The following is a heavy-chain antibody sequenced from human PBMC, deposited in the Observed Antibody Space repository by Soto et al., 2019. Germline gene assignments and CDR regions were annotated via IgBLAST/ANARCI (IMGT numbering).Heavy chain of an antibody. J-gene: IGHJ4*02. CDR1: GGSIRSSTYY. V-gene: IGHV4-39*01. CDR2: IYYSGST. D-gene: IGHD6-13*01. Sequence: QLRLQESGPGLVKSSETLSLTCTVSGGSIRSSTYYWGWIRQPPGKGLEWIGRIYYSGSTHNTPSLKSRVTMSVDTYTNQFSLKLNSVTAADTAVYYCTRHEGGAAADRPLDYWGQGTLVTVSS. CDR3: TRHEGGAAADRPLDY.